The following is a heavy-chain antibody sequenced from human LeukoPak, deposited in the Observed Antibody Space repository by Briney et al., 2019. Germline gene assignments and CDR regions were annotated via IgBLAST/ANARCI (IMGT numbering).Heavy chain of an antibody. CDR1: GFTFSSYS. CDR3: ARDGYCPGTTCPHENWFDP. V-gene: IGHV3-21*04. Sequence: PGGSLRLSCAASGFTFSSYSMNWVRQAPGKGLEWVSSISSSSSYIYYADSVKGRFTISRDNAKNSLYLQMNSLRAEDTAVYYCARDGYCPGTTCPHENWFDPWGQGTLVTVSS. D-gene: IGHD2-8*02. CDR2: ISSSSSYI. J-gene: IGHJ5*02.